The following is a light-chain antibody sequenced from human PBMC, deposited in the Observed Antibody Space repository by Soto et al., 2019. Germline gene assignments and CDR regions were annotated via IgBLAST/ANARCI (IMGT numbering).Light chain of an antibody. CDR3: QQSYSTPSIT. CDR2: AAS. Sequence: DIQMTQSPSSLSASVRDRVTITCRASQSISSYLNWYQQKPGKAPKLLIYAASSLQSGVPSRFSGSGSGTDFTLTISSLQPEDFPTYYCQQSYSTPSITFGQGTRLEIK. CDR1: QSISSY. J-gene: IGKJ5*01. V-gene: IGKV1-39*01.